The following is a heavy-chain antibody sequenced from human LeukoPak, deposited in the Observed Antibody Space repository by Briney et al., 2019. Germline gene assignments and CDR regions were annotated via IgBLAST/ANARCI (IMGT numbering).Heavy chain of an antibody. CDR1: GCRFTNYW. CDR3: ARLHGLGSFFGY. Sequence: GESLKISCKGSGCRFTNYWVGWVRQMPGKGLEWMGIIYPGDSDTRYRPSFQGQVTISADKSISTAYLQWSSLKASDTAMYYCARLHGLGSFFGYWGQGTLLTVSS. CDR2: IYPGDSDT. V-gene: IGHV5-51*01. D-gene: IGHD3-10*01. J-gene: IGHJ4*02.